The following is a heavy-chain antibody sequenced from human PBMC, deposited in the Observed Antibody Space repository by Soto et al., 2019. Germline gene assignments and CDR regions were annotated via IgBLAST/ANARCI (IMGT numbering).Heavy chain of an antibody. V-gene: IGHV1-69*13. CDR3: ARAAGMAARIYYYGMDL. Sequence: ASVKVSCKASGGTFSSYTFNWVRQAPGQGPEWMGGIIPILGTTTYAQKFQDRVTITADESTRTAYMELSSLRSEDTAVYYCARAAGMAARIYYYGMDLWGQGTTVTVSS. CDR1: GGTFSSYT. CDR2: IIPILGTT. J-gene: IGHJ6*02. D-gene: IGHD6-6*01.